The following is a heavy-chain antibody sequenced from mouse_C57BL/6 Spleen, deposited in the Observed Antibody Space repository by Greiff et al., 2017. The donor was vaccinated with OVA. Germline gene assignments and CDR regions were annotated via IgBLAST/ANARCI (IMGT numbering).Heavy chain of an antibody. CDR1: GYAFSSSW. CDR2: IYPGDGDT. J-gene: IGHJ4*01. Sequence: VQLQQSGPELVKPGASVKISCKASGYAFSSSWMNWVKQRPGKGLEWIGRIYPGDGDTNYNGKFKGKATLTADKSSSTAYMPLSSLTSEDSAVYFCAYHYYGSGGAMDYWGQGTSVTVSS. D-gene: IGHD1-1*01. CDR3: AYHYYGSGGAMDY. V-gene: IGHV1-82*01.